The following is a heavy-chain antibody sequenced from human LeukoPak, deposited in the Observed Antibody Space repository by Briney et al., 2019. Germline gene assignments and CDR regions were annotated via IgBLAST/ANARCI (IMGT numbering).Heavy chain of an antibody. J-gene: IGHJ6*02. Sequence: ASVKVSCKASGYTFTSYAMHWVRQAPGQGLEWMGWINAGNGNTKYSQKFQGRVTITRDTSASTAYMELSSLRSEDTAVYYCARTVTTESPYYYGMDVWGQGTTVTVSS. CDR1: GYTFTSYA. D-gene: IGHD4-17*01. CDR3: ARTVTTESPYYYGMDV. CDR2: INAGNGNT. V-gene: IGHV1-3*01.